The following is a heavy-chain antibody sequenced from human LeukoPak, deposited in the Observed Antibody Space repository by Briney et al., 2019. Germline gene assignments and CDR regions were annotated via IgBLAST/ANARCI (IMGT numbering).Heavy chain of an antibody. J-gene: IGHJ4*01. Sequence: PGGSLRLSCAVSGFTFSSYWMGWVRQAPGKGLEWVANINLDGSGKYYVDSAKGRFTISRDNAEKSVYLQMSGLRAEDTAIYYCARERHLDFWGQGILVTVSS. V-gene: IGHV3-7*04. CDR3: ARERHLDF. CDR1: GFTFSSYW. CDR2: INLDGSGK.